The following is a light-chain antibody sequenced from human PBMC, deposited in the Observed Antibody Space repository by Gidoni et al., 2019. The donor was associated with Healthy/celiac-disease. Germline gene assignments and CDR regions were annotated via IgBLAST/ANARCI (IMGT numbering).Light chain of an antibody. Sequence: EIVLTQSPGTLSLSPVERATLSCRASQSVSSSYLAWYQKKPGQAPRLLIYGASSRATGIPDRFSGSGSGTDFTLTISRLEPEDFAVYYWQQYGSSPRYTFGQGTKLEIK. CDR1: QSVSSSY. J-gene: IGKJ2*01. CDR2: GAS. CDR3: QQYGSSPRYT. V-gene: IGKV3-20*01.